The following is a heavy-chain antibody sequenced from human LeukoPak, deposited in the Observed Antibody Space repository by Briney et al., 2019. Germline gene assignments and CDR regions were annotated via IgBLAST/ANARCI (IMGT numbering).Heavy chain of an antibody. V-gene: IGHV3-30*03. CDR3: AGNYGPYYFDY. CDR2: ISYDGSNK. Sequence: GGSLRLSCAASGFIFSSYDMHWVRQAPGKGLEWVAVISYDGSNKYYADSVKGRFTISRDNSKNTLYLQMNSLRAEDTAVYYCAGNYGPYYFDYWGQGTLVTVSS. J-gene: IGHJ4*02. CDR1: GFIFSSYD. D-gene: IGHD3-10*01.